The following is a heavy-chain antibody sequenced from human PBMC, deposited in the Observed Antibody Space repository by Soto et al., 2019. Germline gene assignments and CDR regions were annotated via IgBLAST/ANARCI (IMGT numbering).Heavy chain of an antibody. J-gene: IGHJ5*02. CDR3: ARGKKYYDFWSGPLGFDP. CDR1: GGSFSGYY. V-gene: IGHV4-34*01. CDR2: INHSGST. D-gene: IGHD3-3*01. Sequence: SETLSLTCAVYGGSFSGYYWSWIRQPPGKGLEWIGEINHSGSTNYNPSLKSRVTISVDTSKNQFSLKLSSVTAADTAVYYCARGKKYYDFWSGPLGFDPWGQGTLVTVSS.